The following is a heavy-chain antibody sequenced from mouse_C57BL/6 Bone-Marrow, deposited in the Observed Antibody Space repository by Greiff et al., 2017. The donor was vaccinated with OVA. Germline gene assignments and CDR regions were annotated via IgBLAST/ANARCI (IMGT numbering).Heavy chain of an antibody. CDR2: IDPETGGT. CDR1: GYTFTDYE. Sequence: QVLLKQSGAELVRPGASVTLSCKASGYTFTDYEMHWVKQTPVHGLEWIGAIDPETGGTAYNQKFKGKAILTADKSSSTAYMELRSLTSEDSAVYYCTRGYSNYYAMDYWGQGTSVTVSS. V-gene: IGHV1-15*01. J-gene: IGHJ4*01. D-gene: IGHD2-5*01. CDR3: TRGYSNYYAMDY.